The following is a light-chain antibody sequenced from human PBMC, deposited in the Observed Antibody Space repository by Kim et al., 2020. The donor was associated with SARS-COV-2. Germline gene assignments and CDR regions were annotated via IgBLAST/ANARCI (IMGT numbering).Light chain of an antibody. J-gene: IGKJ4*01. CDR3: QQYQSYAVT. Sequence: SASVGGRVTITCRASQSISSWLAWYQQKPGKAPNLLIYKASTLESGVPSRFSGSGSGTEFTLTISSLQPDDFATYYCQQYQSYAVTFGGGTKVEI. CDR1: QSISSW. V-gene: IGKV1-5*03. CDR2: KAS.